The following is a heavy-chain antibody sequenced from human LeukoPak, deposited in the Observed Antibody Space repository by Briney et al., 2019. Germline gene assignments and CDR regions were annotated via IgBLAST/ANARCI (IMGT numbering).Heavy chain of an antibody. CDR3: VRDEGGYSGTYYGYFDY. J-gene: IGHJ4*02. Sequence: ASVKVSCKASGDTSTTYYIHWVRQAPGQGLEWMGWINPNSGGTNYAQKFQGRVTMTRDTSFSTAYMELNTLRSDDTAVYYCVRDEGGYSGTYYGYFDYWGQGTLVIVSS. D-gene: IGHD1-26*01. CDR2: INPNSGGT. V-gene: IGHV1-2*02. CDR1: GDTSTTYY.